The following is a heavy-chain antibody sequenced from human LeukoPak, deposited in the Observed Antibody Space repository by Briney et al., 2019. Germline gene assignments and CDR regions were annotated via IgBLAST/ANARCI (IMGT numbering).Heavy chain of an antibody. J-gene: IGHJ4*02. CDR3: AKEGGLRSSWSFDF. V-gene: IGHV3-30*04. D-gene: IGHD6-13*01. Sequence: GGSLRLSCAASGFTFSSYAMHWVRQAPGKGLEWVAVISYDGSNKYYADSVKGRFTISRDNSKNTLYLQMNSLRVEDTAVYYCAKEGGLRSSWSFDFWGQGTLVIVSS. CDR1: GFTFSSYA. CDR2: ISYDGSNK.